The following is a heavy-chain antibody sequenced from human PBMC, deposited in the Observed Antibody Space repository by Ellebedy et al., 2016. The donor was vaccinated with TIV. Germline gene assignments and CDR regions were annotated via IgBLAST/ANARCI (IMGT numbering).Heavy chain of an antibody. Sequence: PSETLSLTCAASGFTLSSRVMSWVRQTPGKGLEWVSSIGGSGDNIYYADSVKGRFTISRDNSKNTLCLQMNSLRVEDTAVYYCASGAYDIWGQGTMVTVSS. CDR2: IGGSGDNI. V-gene: IGHV3-23*01. CDR1: GFTLSSRV. J-gene: IGHJ3*02. D-gene: IGHD1-26*01. CDR3: ASGAYDI.